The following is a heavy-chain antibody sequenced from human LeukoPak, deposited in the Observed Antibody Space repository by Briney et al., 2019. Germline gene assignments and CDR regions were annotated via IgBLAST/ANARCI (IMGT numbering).Heavy chain of an antibody. J-gene: IGHJ3*02. CDR2: INPNSGGT. V-gene: IGHV1-2*02. CDR3: ARETSAFSRAFDI. CDR1: GGTFSSYA. Sequence: ASVKVSCKASGGTFSSYAISWVRQAPGQGLEWMGWINPNSGGTNYAQKFQGRVTMTRDTSISTAYMELSRLRSDDTAVYYCARETSAFSRAFDIWGQGTMVTVSS. D-gene: IGHD1/OR15-1a*01.